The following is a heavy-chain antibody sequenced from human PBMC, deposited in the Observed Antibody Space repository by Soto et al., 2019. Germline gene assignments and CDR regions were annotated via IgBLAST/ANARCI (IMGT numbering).Heavy chain of an antibody. Sequence: QVQLQQWGAGLLKPSETLSLTCAVYGGSFSGYYWSWIRQPPGKGLEWIGEINHSGSTNYNPSLKSRVTISVDTSKNQFSLKLSSVTAADTAVYYCARSRYCSGGSCSVDAFDIWGQGTMVTVSS. CDR3: ARSRYCSGGSCSVDAFDI. V-gene: IGHV4-34*01. CDR1: GGSFSGYY. J-gene: IGHJ3*02. D-gene: IGHD2-15*01. CDR2: INHSGST.